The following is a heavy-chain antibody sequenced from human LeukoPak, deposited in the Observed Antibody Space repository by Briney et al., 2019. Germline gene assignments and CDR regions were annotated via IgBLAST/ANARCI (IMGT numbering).Heavy chain of an antibody. CDR2: IYTSGST. CDR3: ASSVVVGIFDY. CDR1: GGSISTHY. D-gene: IGHD2-21*01. J-gene: IGHJ4*02. Sequence: SDSLSLTCTISGGSISTHYWNWIRQPPRQRLDNIGRIYTSGSTNYNPSLKSRVTMSVDTSKNQFSLKLSSVPAADTAVYYCASSVVVGIFDYWGQGTLVTVSS. V-gene: IGHV4-4*07.